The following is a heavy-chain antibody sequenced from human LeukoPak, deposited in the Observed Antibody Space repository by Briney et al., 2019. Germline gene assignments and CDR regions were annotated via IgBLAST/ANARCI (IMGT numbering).Heavy chain of an antibody. CDR1: GGSISSYY. D-gene: IGHD5-12*01. CDR2: IYYSGST. J-gene: IGHJ4*02. Sequence: SETLSLTCTVSGGSISSYYWSWIRQPPGEGLEWIGYIYYSGSTNYNPSLKSRVTISVDTSKNQFSLKLSSVTAADTAVYYCARGGGWLRYTNFDYWGQGTLVTVSS. CDR3: ARGGGWLRYTNFDY. V-gene: IGHV4-59*01.